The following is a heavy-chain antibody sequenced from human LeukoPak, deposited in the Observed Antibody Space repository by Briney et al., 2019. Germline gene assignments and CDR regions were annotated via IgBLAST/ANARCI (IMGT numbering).Heavy chain of an antibody. Sequence: PSETLSLTCAVSGYSISSGYWWSWVRQPPGKGLEWIGEISHSGSTNYNPSLKSRVTISVDTSKNQFSLKLSSVTAADTAVYYCASMNSSGWYSAFDIWGQGTMVTVSS. V-gene: IGHV4-4*02. CDR1: GYSISSGYW. CDR3: ASMNSSGWYSAFDI. CDR2: ISHSGST. D-gene: IGHD6-19*01. J-gene: IGHJ3*02.